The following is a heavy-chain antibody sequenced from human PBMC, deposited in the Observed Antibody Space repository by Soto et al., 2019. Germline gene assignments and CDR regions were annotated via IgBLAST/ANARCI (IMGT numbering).Heavy chain of an antibody. Sequence: PSGPLDLTCTFSGGSIISGGYYWRWNRQHPGKGLEWIGYIYYSGSTYYNPSLKSRVTISVDTSKNQFSLKLSSVTAADTAVYYCAGSGYSYGRYYYYYGMDVWGQGTTVTVSS. J-gene: IGHJ6*02. CDR3: AGSGYSYGRYYYYYGMDV. CDR2: IYYSGST. V-gene: IGHV4-31*03. D-gene: IGHD5-18*01. CDR1: GGSIISGGYY.